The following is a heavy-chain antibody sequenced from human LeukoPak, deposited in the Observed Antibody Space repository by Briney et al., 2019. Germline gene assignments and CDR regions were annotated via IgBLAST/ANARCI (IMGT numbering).Heavy chain of an antibody. CDR3: ARLNFRGGEALHFDS. J-gene: IGHJ4*02. CDR2: IHSDGTT. V-gene: IGHV4-4*09. CDR1: GGSLTNYY. D-gene: IGHD3-16*01. Sequence: SETLSLTCSVSGGSLTNYYWGWIRQPPGKGLEFIGYIHSDGTTNYDSSLQSRVAISLDTSKIQFSLRLYSVTAADTALYFCARLNFRGGEALHFDSWGQGTLVTASS.